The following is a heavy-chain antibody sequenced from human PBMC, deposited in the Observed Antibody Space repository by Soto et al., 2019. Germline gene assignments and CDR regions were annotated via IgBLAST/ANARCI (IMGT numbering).Heavy chain of an antibody. Sequence: QVQLVESGGGVVQPGRSLRLSCAASGFTFSSYGMHWVRQAPGKGLEWVAYISYDGSNKYYADSVKGRVTISRDNSKNMLFLQTNSLGPEDTAVYYCAKDHAAAIYTYDYFSYGMDVWGQGTTVTVSS. J-gene: IGHJ6*02. D-gene: IGHD3-16*01. V-gene: IGHV3-30*18. CDR1: GFTFSSYG. CDR2: ISYDGSNK. CDR3: AKDHAAAIYTYDYFSYGMDV.